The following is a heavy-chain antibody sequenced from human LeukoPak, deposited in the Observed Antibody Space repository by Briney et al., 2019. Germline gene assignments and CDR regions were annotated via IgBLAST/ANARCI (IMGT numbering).Heavy chain of an antibody. Sequence: GASVKVSCKASGYTFTGYYMHWVRQAPGQGLEWMGWINPNSGGTNYAQKFQGRVTMTRDTSISTAYMELSGLRSDDTAVYYCARDQYYYDSSGYWNYWGQGTLVTVSS. CDR1: GYTFTGYY. CDR3: ARDQYYYDSSGYWNY. CDR2: INPNSGGT. V-gene: IGHV1-2*02. J-gene: IGHJ4*02. D-gene: IGHD3-22*01.